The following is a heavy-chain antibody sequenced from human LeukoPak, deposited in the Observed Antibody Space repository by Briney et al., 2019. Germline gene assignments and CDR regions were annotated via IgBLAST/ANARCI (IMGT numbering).Heavy chain of an antibody. D-gene: IGHD6-19*01. Sequence: PGGSLRLSCAASEFTFSIYAMSWVRQAPGKGLEWVSVIYSGGSTYYADSVKGQFTISRDNSKNTLYLQMNSLRAEDTAVYYCAREIRSSGWFDYWGQGTLVTVSS. V-gene: IGHV3-53*01. CDR1: EFTFSIYA. CDR3: AREIRSSGWFDY. CDR2: IYSGGST. J-gene: IGHJ4*02.